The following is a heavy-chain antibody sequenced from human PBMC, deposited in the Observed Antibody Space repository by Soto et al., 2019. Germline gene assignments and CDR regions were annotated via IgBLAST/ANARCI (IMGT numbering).Heavy chain of an antibody. J-gene: IGHJ4*02. D-gene: IGHD2-15*01. V-gene: IGHV3-23*01. CDR2: ISDNGGTT. CDR1: EFTFSNYA. CDR3: AREGAGYCSGGSCYWPAIDY. Sequence: GGSLRLSCAASEFTFSNYAMSWVRQAPGKGLEWVSSISDNGGTTYYADSVKGRFTISRDNAKNSLYLQMNSLSAEDTAVYYCAREGAGYCSGGSCYWPAIDYWGQGTLVTVSS.